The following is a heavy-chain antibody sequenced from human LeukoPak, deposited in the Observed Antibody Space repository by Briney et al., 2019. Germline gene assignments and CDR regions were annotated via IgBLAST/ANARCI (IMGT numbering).Heavy chain of an antibody. Sequence: GGSLRLSCVASEFTFSSYWMTWVRQAPGKGLEWVANIKLDGGEKYYVDSVKGRFTISRDNAKNSLYLQMNNLRAEDTAVYYCAREARYCGGDCYFDYWGQGTLVTVSS. V-gene: IGHV3-7*01. D-gene: IGHD2-21*02. CDR3: AREARYCGGDCYFDY. CDR1: EFTFSSYW. J-gene: IGHJ4*02. CDR2: IKLDGGEK.